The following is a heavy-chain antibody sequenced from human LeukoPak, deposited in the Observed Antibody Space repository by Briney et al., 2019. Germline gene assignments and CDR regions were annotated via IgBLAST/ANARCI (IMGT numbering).Heavy chain of an antibody. CDR3: ARGIKTVTIFGVVIIPHSWFDP. D-gene: IGHD3-3*01. CDR1: GGSFSGYY. CDR2: INHSGST. Sequence: PSETLSLTCAVYGGSFSGYYWSWIRQPPGKGLEWIGEINHSGSTNYNPSLKSRVTISVDTSKNQFSLKLSSVTAADTAVYYCARGIKTVTIFGVVIIPHSWFDPWGQGTLVTVPS. J-gene: IGHJ5*02. V-gene: IGHV4-34*01.